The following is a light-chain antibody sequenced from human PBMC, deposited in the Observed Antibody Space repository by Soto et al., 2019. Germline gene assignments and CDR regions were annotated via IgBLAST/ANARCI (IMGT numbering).Light chain of an antibody. Sequence: QPVLTQSSSASASLGSSVKLTCTLSSGHSSYIIAWHQQQPGKAPRYLMKLEGSGSYNKGSGVPDRFSGSSSGADRYLTISNLQSEDEAYYYCETCDSNTVVFGGGTKLTVL. CDR3: ETCDSNTVV. CDR1: SGHSSYI. J-gene: IGLJ2*01. V-gene: IGLV4-60*03. CDR2: LEGSGSY.